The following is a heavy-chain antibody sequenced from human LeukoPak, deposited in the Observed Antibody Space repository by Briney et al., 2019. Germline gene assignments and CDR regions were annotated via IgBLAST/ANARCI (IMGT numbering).Heavy chain of an antibody. CDR1: GYTFTGYY. D-gene: IGHD3-9*01. CDR3: ARAPRPYYDILTGYYRGNNWFDP. Sequence: ASVKVSCKASGYTFTGYYMHWVRQAPGQGLEWMGWINPNSGGTNYAQKFQGWVTMTRDTSISTAYIELSRLRSDDTAVYYCARAPRPYYDILTGYYRGNNWFDPWGQGTLVTVSS. V-gene: IGHV1-2*04. J-gene: IGHJ5*02. CDR2: INPNSGGT.